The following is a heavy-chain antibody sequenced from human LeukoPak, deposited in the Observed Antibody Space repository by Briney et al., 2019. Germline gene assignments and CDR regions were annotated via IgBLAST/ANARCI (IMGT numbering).Heavy chain of an antibody. CDR1: GFTFSSYS. CDR3: ARALRYFDWLSTSPEYNWFDP. D-gene: IGHD3-9*01. J-gene: IGHJ5*02. Sequence: GGSLTLSCAASGFTFSSYSMNWVRQAPGKGLEWVSYISSSSSTIYYADSVKGRFTISRDNAKNSLYLQMNSLRAEDTAVYYCARALRYFDWLSTSPEYNWFDPWGQGTLVSVSS. CDR2: ISSSSSTI. V-gene: IGHV3-48*01.